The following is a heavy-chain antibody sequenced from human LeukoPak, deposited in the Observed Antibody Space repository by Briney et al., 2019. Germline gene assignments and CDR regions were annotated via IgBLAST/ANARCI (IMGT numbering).Heavy chain of an antibody. V-gene: IGHV4-4*07. Sequence: SETLSLTCTVSGGSISSYYWSWIRQPAGKGLEWIGLFYTSGSTNYNPSLKSRVTISVKTSKNQFSLKLRSVTAADTAVYYCARGRRFGESYYFDYWGQGTLVTVSS. CDR3: ARGRRFGESYYFDY. D-gene: IGHD3-10*01. CDR2: FYTSGST. CDR1: GGSISSYY. J-gene: IGHJ4*02.